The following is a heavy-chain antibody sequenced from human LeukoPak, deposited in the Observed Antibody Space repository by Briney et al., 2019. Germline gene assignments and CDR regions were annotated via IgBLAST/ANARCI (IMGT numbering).Heavy chain of an antibody. CDR2: ISAYNGNT. V-gene: IGHV1-18*01. D-gene: IGHD3-16*01. J-gene: IGHJ3*02. CDR3: ARPRWYWGSRAHAFDI. CDR1: GYTFTSYG. Sequence: ASVKVSCKASGYTFTSYGISWVRQAPGQGLEWMGWISAYNGNTNYAQKLQGRVTMTTDTSTSTAYMELRSLRSDDTAVYYCARPRWYWGSRAHAFDIWGQGTMVTVSP.